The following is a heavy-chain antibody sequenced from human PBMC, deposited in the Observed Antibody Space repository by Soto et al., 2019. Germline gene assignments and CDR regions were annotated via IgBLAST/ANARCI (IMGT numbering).Heavy chain of an antibody. Sequence: RESLKISCKGSGYSFTSYWISWVRQMPGKGLEWMGRIDPSDSYTNYSPSFQGHVTISADKSISTAYLQWSSLKASDTAMYYCARHVGPYYYYYGMDVWGQGTTVTVSS. CDR2: IDPSDSYT. V-gene: IGHV5-10-1*01. J-gene: IGHJ6*02. CDR1: GYSFTSYW. CDR3: ARHVGPYYYYYGMDV.